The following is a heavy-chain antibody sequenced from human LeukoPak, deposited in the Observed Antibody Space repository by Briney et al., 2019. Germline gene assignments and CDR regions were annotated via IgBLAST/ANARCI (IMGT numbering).Heavy chain of an antibody. V-gene: IGHV3-23*01. Sequence: RGGSLTLSWAASGFTFNRNAISWVRQAPGKGLEWVSTIGGSGDKTFYADSVKGRFTISRDNSKNMLHLQMSSLTGEDTALYYCVRRGDASSGWGDHDYWGQGALVTVSS. D-gene: IGHD6-19*01. J-gene: IGHJ4*02. CDR2: IGGSGDKT. CDR1: GFTFNRNA. CDR3: VRRGDASSGWGDHDY.